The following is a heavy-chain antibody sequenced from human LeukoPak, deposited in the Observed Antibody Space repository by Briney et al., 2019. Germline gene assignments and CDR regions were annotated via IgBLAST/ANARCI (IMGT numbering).Heavy chain of an antibody. CDR2: IYYSGST. CDR3: ARGRGVPAANENDY. J-gene: IGHJ4*02. V-gene: IGHV4-39*01. Sequence: PSETLSLTCTVSGGSISSYYWGWIRQPPGKGLEWIGSIYYSGSTYYNPSLKSRVTISVDTSKNQFSLKLSSVTAADTAVYYCARGRGVPAANENDYWGQGTLVTVSS. CDR1: GGSISSYY. D-gene: IGHD2-2*01.